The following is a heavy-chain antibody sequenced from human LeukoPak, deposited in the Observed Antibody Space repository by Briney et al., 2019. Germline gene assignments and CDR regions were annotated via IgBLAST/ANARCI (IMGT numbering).Heavy chain of an antibody. V-gene: IGHV3-23*01. J-gene: IGHJ4*02. CDR2: IGFGDDSA. CDR3: ARDADTSNHFSWLDF. D-gene: IGHD3-22*01. Sequence: GGSLRLSCAASGFTFSSYWMNWARQAPGKGLEWVSTIGFGDDSAYYADSVKGRFTISRDNSKTTLYLQMNSLRADDTAVYYCARDADTSNHFSWLDFWGQGTLVTVSS. CDR1: GFTFSSYW.